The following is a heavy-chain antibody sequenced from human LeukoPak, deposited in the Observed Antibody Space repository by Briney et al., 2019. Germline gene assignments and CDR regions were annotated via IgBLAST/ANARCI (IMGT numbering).Heavy chain of an antibody. CDR2: ISYDGSNK. V-gene: IGHV3-30-3*01. CDR3: ARDSPYSSGPSAPDY. D-gene: IGHD6-19*01. CDR1: GFTFSSYA. J-gene: IGHJ4*02. Sequence: GGSLRLSCAASGFTFSSYAMHWVRQAPGKGLEWVAVISYDGSNKYYADSVKGRFTISRDNSENTLYLQMNSLRAEDTAVYYCARDSPYSSGPSAPDYWGQGTLVTVPS.